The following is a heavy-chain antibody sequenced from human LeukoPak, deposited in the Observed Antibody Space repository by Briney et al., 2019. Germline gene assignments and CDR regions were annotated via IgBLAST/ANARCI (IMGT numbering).Heavy chain of an antibody. CDR2: IYYTGGT. Sequence: SSETLSLTCAVSGGSISRSNWWSWVRQPPGKGLEWIGSIYYTGGTYYNPSLKSRVTISVDTSKNQFSLKLRSVTAADTAMYYCARDFGLAVAGDFDYWGQGTLVTVSS. D-gene: IGHD6-19*01. CDR3: ARDFGLAVAGDFDY. V-gene: IGHV4-4*02. CDR1: GGSISRSNW. J-gene: IGHJ4*02.